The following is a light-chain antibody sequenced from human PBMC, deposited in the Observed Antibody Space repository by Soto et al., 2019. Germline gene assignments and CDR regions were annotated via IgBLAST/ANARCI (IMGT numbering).Light chain of an antibody. CDR1: QSVSSSY. CDR2: GAS. CDR3: QQYGSSPFT. J-gene: IGKJ4*01. V-gene: IGKV3-20*01. Sequence: EIVLTQSPGTLSLSPGERATLSCRASQSVSSSYLAWYQQKPGQAPRLLIYGASSRATGITDRFSGSGSGTDLTLTNSRLEPEDVAVYYCQQYGSSPFTFDGRTKVEIK.